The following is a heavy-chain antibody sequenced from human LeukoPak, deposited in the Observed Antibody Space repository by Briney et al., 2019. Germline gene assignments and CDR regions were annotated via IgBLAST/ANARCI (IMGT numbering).Heavy chain of an antibody. J-gene: IGHJ4*02. V-gene: IGHV3-23*01. D-gene: IGHD3-16*01. CDR3: AKDLESWKFGYGHCYFDY. Sequence: GGSLRLSCAASGFTFGSYAMGWVRQAPGKGLEWVSAISSSGASKYYADSVKGRFTISRDNSKNTLYLQMNSLRAEDTAVYYCAKDLESWKFGYGHCYFDYWGQGTLVTVSS. CDR1: GFTFGSYA. CDR2: ISSSGASK.